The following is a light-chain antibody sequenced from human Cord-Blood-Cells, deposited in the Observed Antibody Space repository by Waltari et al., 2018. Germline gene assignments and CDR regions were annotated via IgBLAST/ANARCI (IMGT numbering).Light chain of an antibody. CDR1: QSISSW. V-gene: IGKV1-5*03. CDR2: KAS. J-gene: IGKJ1*01. CDR3: QQYNSYSWT. Sequence: DIQMTQSPSTLSASLGDRVTTTCRASQSISSWLAWYQQKPGKAPKLLIYKASSLESGVPSRFSGSGSGTEFTLTISSLQPDDFATYYCQQYNSYSWTFGQGTKVEIK.